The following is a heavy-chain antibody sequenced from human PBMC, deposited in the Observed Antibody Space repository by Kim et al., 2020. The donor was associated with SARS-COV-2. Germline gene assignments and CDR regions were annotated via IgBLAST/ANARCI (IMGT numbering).Heavy chain of an antibody. CDR3: ARVKGPYPVPDY. Sequence: SETLSLTCAVYGGSFSGYYWSWIRQPPGKGLEWIGEINHSGSTNYNPSLKSRVTISVDTSKNQFSLKLSSVTAADTAVYYCARVKGPYPVPDYWGQGTLVTVSS. CDR2: INHSGST. D-gene: IGHD3-16*01. CDR1: GGSFSGYY. V-gene: IGHV4-34*01. J-gene: IGHJ4*02.